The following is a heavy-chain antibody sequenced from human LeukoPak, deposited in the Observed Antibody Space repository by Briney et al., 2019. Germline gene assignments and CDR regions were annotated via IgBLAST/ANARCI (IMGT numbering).Heavy chain of an antibody. CDR3: ARVVGIAAAGTDFDY. D-gene: IGHD6-13*01. Sequence: ASVKVSCKASGYTFTSYGISWVRQAPGQGLEWMGWISAYNGNTNYAQKLQGRVTMTTDTSTSTAYTELRSLRSDDTAVYYCARVVGIAAAGTDFDYWGQGTLVTVSS. V-gene: IGHV1-18*01. CDR2: ISAYNGNT. J-gene: IGHJ4*02. CDR1: GYTFTSYG.